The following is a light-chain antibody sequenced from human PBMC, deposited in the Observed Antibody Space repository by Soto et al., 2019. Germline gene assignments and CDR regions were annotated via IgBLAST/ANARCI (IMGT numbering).Light chain of an antibody. J-gene: IGKJ1*01. Sequence: STLSGSVGDRVTITCRASQTISSWLAWYQQKPGKAPKLLIYKASTLKSGVPSRFSGSGSGAEFTLTISSLQPDDFATYYCQHYNSYSEAFGQGTKVDIK. CDR1: QTISSW. V-gene: IGKV1-5*03. CDR3: QHYNSYSEA. CDR2: KAS.